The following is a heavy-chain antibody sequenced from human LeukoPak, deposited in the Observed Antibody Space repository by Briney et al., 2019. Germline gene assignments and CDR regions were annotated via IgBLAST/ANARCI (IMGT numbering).Heavy chain of an antibody. CDR1: GYTFTSYD. V-gene: IGHV1-8*03. J-gene: IGHJ3*02. CDR2: MNPNSGNT. CDR3: ARNWKHGFDI. Sequence: GASVKVSCKASGYTFTSYDINWVRQATGQGLEWMGWMNPNSGNTGYAQKFQGRVTLTRNTFISTAYMKLSSLRFEDTAVYYCARNWKHGFDIWGQGTMVTVSS. D-gene: IGHD1-1*01.